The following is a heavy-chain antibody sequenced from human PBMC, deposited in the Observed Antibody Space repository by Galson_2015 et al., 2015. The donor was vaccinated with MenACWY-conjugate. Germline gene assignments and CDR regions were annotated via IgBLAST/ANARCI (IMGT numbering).Heavy chain of an antibody. CDR3: ARVFDTWYMDV. J-gene: IGHJ6*03. CDR2: IWDDGSYK. V-gene: IGHV3-33*01. Sequence: WVALIWDDGSYKYYADSVKGRFTISRDNSKNTLYLQMNSLRAEDTAVYYCARVFDTWYMDVWGKGTTVTVSS. D-gene: IGHD3-3*01.